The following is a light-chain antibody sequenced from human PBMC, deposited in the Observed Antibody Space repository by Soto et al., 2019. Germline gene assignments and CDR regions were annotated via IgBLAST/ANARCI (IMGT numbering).Light chain of an antibody. CDR3: QQYGNSPLT. Sequence: EIVLTQSPGTLSLSPGERATLSCRASQSVTSSYLAWYQQKPGQAPRLLIYGASSSAPAIPDRFSGSGSGTDFTLTISSLEPEDFAVYYCQQYGNSPLTFGQGTKVEIK. V-gene: IGKV3-20*01. J-gene: IGKJ1*01. CDR2: GAS. CDR1: QSVTSSY.